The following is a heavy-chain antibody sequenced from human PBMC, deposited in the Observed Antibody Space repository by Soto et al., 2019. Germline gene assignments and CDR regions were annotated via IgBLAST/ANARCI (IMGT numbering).Heavy chain of an antibody. CDR1: GFTFSSYV. CDR2: ISTSGAGT. Sequence: EVQLLESGGGLVQPGGSLRLSCAASGFTFSSYVMNWVRQAPGKGLEWVSAISTSGAGTYYAGSVKGRFTISRDNSKNTLYLQMNSLRAEDTAVYYCAKPNSGWYLDYWGQGTLVTVSS. V-gene: IGHV3-23*01. D-gene: IGHD6-19*01. CDR3: AKPNSGWYLDY. J-gene: IGHJ4*02.